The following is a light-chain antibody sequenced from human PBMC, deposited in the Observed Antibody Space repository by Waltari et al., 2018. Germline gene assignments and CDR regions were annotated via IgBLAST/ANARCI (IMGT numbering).Light chain of an antibody. CDR2: ADT. J-gene: IGLJ1*01. V-gene: IGLV1-40*01. CDR3: QSCDSSLNGSG. CDR1: SSNIGAGYF. Sequence: QSVLTQPPSVSGAPGQRVTIPCSGGSSNIGAGYFVNWYQQLPGTAPKVLIYADTNRPSGVPDRFSGYKSGTSAFLTITGLQAEDEADYYCQSCDSSLNGSGFGNGTKVTVL.